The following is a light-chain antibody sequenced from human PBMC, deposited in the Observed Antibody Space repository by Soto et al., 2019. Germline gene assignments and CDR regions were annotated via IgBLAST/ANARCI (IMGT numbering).Light chain of an antibody. CDR2: AAS. CDR1: QGISSY. V-gene: IGKV1-9*01. CDR3: QQLNSYPLT. J-gene: IGKJ4*01. Sequence: DIQMTQSPSTLSGPVGDRVNITCRASQGISSYLAWYQQKPGKAPKLLIYAASTLQSGVPSSFSGSGSGTEFTLTISSLQPEDFATYYCQQLNSYPLTFGGGTKVDIK.